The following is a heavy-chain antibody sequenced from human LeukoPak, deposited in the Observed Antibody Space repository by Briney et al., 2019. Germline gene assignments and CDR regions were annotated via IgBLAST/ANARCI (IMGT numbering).Heavy chain of an antibody. D-gene: IGHD5-12*01. CDR3: ARGLRRWLRDPFDY. Sequence: SETLSLTCAVYGGSFSGYYWSWIRQPPGKGLEWIGEINHSGSTNYNPSLKSRVTISVDTSKNQFSLKLSSVIAADTAVYYCARGLRRWLRDPFDYWGQGTLVTVSS. CDR2: INHSGST. CDR1: GGSFSGYY. V-gene: IGHV4-34*01. J-gene: IGHJ4*02.